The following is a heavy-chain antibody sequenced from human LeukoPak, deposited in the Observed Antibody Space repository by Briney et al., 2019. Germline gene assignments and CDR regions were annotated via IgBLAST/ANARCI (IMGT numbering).Heavy chain of an antibody. CDR2: MNPNSGNT. V-gene: IGHV1-8*01. CDR3: ARDQNLYYYDSSGYYFPDDY. Sequence: GASVKVSCKASGYTFTSYDINWVRQATGQGLEWMGWMNPNSGNTGYAQKFQGRVTMTRNTSISTAYMELSSLRSDDTAVYYCARDQNLYYYDSSGYYFPDDYWGQGTLVTVSS. D-gene: IGHD3-22*01. J-gene: IGHJ4*02. CDR1: GYTFTSYD.